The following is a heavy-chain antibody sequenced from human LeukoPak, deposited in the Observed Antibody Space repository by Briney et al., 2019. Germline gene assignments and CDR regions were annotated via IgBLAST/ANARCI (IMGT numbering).Heavy chain of an antibody. CDR1: GFTFCDYT. V-gene: IGHV3-43*02. CDR2: ITGDGGST. Sequence: PGGSLRLSCAASGFTFCDYTMHWFRQPPGRGLQWVSLITGDGGSTSYAGSVKGRFTISRDNSKNSLYLHMNSLRNEDTALYYCAKGHFGAGHYWGQGTLVTVSS. J-gene: IGHJ4*02. D-gene: IGHD3-3*01. CDR3: AKGHFGAGHY.